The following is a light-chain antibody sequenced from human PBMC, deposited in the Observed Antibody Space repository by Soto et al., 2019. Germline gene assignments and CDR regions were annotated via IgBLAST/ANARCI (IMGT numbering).Light chain of an antibody. Sequence: EIVLTQSPGTLSLSPGERATLSCRASQSISSNYLAWYHQKPGQAPRLLLHAASRRAYGIPDRFSGSGSGTDFTITISRLEPQDFAVYYWQQYGSSPLTFGGGTKVEIK. CDR3: QQYGSSPLT. CDR1: QSISSNY. V-gene: IGKV3-20*01. J-gene: IGKJ4*01. CDR2: AAS.